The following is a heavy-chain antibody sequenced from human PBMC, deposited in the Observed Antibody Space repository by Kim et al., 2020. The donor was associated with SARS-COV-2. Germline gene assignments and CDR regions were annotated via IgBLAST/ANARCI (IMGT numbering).Heavy chain of an antibody. V-gene: IGHV4-34*01. CDR1: GGSFSGYY. CDR2: INRSGST. CDR3: ARGLSWSEGNGLDV. D-gene: IGHD3-3*01. Sequence: SETLSLTCAVYGGSFSGYYWSWIRQPPGKGLEWIGEINRSGSTHYNPSLKSRVTISVDTSKNQLSLKMSSLTAADTAVYYCARGLSWSEGNGLDVWGQG. J-gene: IGHJ6*01.